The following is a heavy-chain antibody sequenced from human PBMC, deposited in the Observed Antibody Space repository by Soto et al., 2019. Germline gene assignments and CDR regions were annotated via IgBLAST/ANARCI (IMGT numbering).Heavy chain of an antibody. J-gene: IGHJ5*02. CDR1: GFTFDDYT. CDR3: AKDDSSSWYQPWFDP. V-gene: IGHV3-43*01. Sequence: GESLKISCAASGFTFDDYTMHWVRQAPGKGLEWVSLISWDGGSTYYADSVKGRFTISRDNSKNSLYLQMNSLRTEDTALYYCAKDDSSSWYQPWFDPWGQGTLVTVSS. D-gene: IGHD6-13*01. CDR2: ISWDGGST.